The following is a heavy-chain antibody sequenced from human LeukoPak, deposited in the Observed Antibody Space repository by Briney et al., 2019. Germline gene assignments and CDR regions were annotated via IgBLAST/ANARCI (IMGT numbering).Heavy chain of an antibody. V-gene: IGHV3-30*18. CDR2: ISYDGSNK. D-gene: IGHD3-22*01. J-gene: IGHJ3*02. CDR3: AKGWGVIVVVYNTDDDAFDI. CDR1: GFTFSSYG. Sequence: HPGGSLRLSCAASGFTFSSYGMHWVRQAPGKGLEWVAVISYDGSNKYYADSVKGRFTISRDNSKNTLYLRMNSLRAEDTAVYYCAKGWGVIVVVYNTDDDAFDIWGQGTMVTVSS.